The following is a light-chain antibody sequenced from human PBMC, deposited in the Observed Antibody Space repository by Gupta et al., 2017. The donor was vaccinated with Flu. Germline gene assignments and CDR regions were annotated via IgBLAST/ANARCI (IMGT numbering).Light chain of an antibody. Sequence: QSALTQPRSVSGSPGQSVAISCTGTGSDVGAYNFVSWYQQYPGKVPTLIIYDVNKLPSGVPNRFSGSKSGNTASLTISGLQADDEADYYCCSHAGTDGRIFGGGTKLTVL. CDR1: GSDVGAYNF. V-gene: IGLV2-11*01. J-gene: IGLJ2*01. CDR2: DVN. CDR3: CSHAGTDGRI.